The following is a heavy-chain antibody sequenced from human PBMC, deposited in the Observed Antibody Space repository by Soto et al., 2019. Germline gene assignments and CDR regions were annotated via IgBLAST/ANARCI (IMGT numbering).Heavy chain of an antibody. V-gene: IGHV1-69*01. J-gene: IGHJ1*01. CDR3: ARVVAAAGTEYFQH. CDR2: IIPISGTA. D-gene: IGHD6-13*01. CDR1: GGTFRSYA. Sequence: QVQLVQSGAEVKKPGSSVKVSCKASGGTFRSYAISWVRQAPGHGLEWMGGIIPISGTANYAQTSQGRVTIATDQSTGTAYMELSSLRSEDTAVYYCARVVAAAGTEYFQHWGQGTVDTVSS.